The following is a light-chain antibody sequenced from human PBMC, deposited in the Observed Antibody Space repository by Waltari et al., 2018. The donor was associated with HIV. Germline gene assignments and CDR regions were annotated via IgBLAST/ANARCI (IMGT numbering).Light chain of an antibody. Sequence: CSGSSSNIGNNYVSWYQQLPGTAPKLLIYDNNKRPSGIPDRFSGSKSGTSATLGITGLQTGDEADYYCGTWDSSLSVGVFGGGTKLTVL. J-gene: IGLJ3*02. CDR3: GTWDSSLSVGV. CDR1: SSNIGNNY. V-gene: IGLV1-51*01. CDR2: DNN.